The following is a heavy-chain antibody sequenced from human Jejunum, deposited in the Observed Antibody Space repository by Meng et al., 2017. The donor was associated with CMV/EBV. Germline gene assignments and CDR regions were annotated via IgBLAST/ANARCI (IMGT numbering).Heavy chain of an antibody. J-gene: IGHJ4*02. CDR1: FSSYS. CDR3: AREPGRGYSGYDRYFDY. V-gene: IGHV3-23*01. D-gene: IGHD5-12*01. Sequence: FSSYSMGWVRQAPGKGLEWVSTISASGGTTSYADSVKGRFAVSRDSSKNTLYLQMDSLRADDTAVYYCAREPGRGYSGYDRYFDYWGQGTLVTVSS. CDR2: ISASGGTT.